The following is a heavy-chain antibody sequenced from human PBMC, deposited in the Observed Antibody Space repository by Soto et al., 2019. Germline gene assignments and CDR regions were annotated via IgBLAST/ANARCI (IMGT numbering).Heavy chain of an antibody. CDR2: IYNSGTT. D-gene: IGHD3-10*01. CDR1: GGSITRGGYY. J-gene: IGHJ4*02. CDR3: ARGPPFGY. Sequence: SETLSLTCTVSGGSITRGGYYWSWIRQHPGKGLEWIGYIYNSGTTYYNPSLKSRVTISVDTSKNQFSLKLTSVTAADTAVYYCARGPPFGYWGQGTLVTVSS. V-gene: IGHV4-31*03.